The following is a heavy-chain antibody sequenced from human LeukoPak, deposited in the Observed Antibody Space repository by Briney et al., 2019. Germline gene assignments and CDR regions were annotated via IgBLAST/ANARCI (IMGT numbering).Heavy chain of an antibody. Sequence: GASVKVSCKASGYTFTSYGISWVRQAPGQGLEWMGWISAYNGNTNYAQKLQGRVTMTTDTSTSTAYMELRSLRSDDTAVYYCARDVRGIGYCSGGSCPAYYYYGMDVWGQGTTVTVSS. J-gene: IGHJ6*02. CDR2: ISAYNGNT. CDR1: GYTFTSYG. D-gene: IGHD2-15*01. V-gene: IGHV1-18*01. CDR3: ARDVRGIGYCSGGSCPAYYYYGMDV.